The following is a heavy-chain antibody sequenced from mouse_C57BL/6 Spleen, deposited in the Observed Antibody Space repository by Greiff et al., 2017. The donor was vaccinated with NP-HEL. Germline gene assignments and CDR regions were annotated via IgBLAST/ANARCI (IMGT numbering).Heavy chain of an antibody. Sequence: EVQLQQSGPELVKPGASVKISCKASGYTFTDYYMNWVKQSHGKSLEWIGDINPNNGGTSYNQKFKGKATLTVDKSSSTAYMELRSLTSEDSAVYYCSRITTQPYAMDYWGQGTSVTVSS. D-gene: IGHD1-1*01. CDR3: SRITTQPYAMDY. CDR2: INPNNGGT. J-gene: IGHJ4*01. V-gene: IGHV1-26*01. CDR1: GYTFTDYY.